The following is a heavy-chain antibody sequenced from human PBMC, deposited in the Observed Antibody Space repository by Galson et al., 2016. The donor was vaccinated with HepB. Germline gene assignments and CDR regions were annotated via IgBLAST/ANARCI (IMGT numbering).Heavy chain of an antibody. CDR1: GFTFSTYA. CDR2: ISSSGGTT. D-gene: IGHD3-3*01. V-gene: IGHV3-23*01. J-gene: IGHJ6*02. Sequence: SLRLSCAGPGFTFSTYAMSWVRQAPRRGLEWVSLISSSGGTTFNADSVKGRFTISRDNSKNTLYLQMNNLRAEDSAIYYCTSRSDYYYGLDVWGQGTTVTVSS. CDR3: TSRSDYYYGLDV.